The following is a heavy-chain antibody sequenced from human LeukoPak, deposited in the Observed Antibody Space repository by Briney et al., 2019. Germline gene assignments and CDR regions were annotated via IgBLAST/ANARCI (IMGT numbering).Heavy chain of an antibody. Sequence: ASVKVSCKASGYTFTSYDINWVRQATGQGLEWMGWMNPNSGNTGYAQKFQGRVTMTRDTSISTAYMELSRLRSDDTAVYYCARNIEGISTAVAGIYYYYYMDVWGKGTTVTISS. CDR2: MNPNSGNT. D-gene: IGHD6-19*01. CDR1: GYTFTSYD. CDR3: ARNIEGISTAVAGIYYYYYMDV. V-gene: IGHV1-8*01. J-gene: IGHJ6*03.